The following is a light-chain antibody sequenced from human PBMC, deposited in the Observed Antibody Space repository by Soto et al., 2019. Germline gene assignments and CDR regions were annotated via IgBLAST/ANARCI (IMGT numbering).Light chain of an antibody. CDR2: DVS. CDR3: RSYTSSSTLV. CDR1: SSDVGGYTY. Sequence: QSALTQPASVSGSPGQSITISCTGTSSDVGGYTYVSWYQQHPGKAPKLIIYDVSNRPSGVSNRFSGSKSGNTASLTISGLQAEDEADYYCRSYTSSSTLVFGGGTKLTVL. J-gene: IGLJ2*01. V-gene: IGLV2-14*03.